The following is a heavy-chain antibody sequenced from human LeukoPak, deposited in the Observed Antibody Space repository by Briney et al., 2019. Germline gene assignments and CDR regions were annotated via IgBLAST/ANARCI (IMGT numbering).Heavy chain of an antibody. J-gene: IGHJ4*02. V-gene: IGHV3-7*01. CDR2: INQDGSEK. Sequence: GGSLRLSWAASGFTFSSYWMSWVRQAPGKGLEWVANINQDGSEKYYVDSVKGRFTISRDNAKKSLYLQMNSLRAEDTAVYYCGRVGAYYGSGSYSDYWGQGTLVTVSS. CDR3: GRVGAYYGSGSYSDY. D-gene: IGHD3-10*01. CDR1: GFTFSSYW.